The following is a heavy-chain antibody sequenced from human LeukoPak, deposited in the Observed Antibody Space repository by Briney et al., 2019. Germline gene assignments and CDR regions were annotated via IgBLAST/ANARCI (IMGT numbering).Heavy chain of an antibody. CDR1: GFTFTSSA. V-gene: IGHV1-58*01. CDR3: AARIGRGSYYYFDY. J-gene: IGHJ4*02. Sequence: SVKVSCKASGFTFTSSAVQWVRQARGQRLEWIGWIVVGSGNTNYAQKFQERVTITRDMSTSTAYMELSSLRSEDTAVYYCAARIGRGSYYYFDYWGQGTLVTVSS. CDR2: IVVGSGNT. D-gene: IGHD1-26*01.